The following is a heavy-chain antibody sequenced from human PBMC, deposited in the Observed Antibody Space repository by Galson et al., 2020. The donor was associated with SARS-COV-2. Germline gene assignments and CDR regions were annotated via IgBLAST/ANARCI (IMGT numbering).Heavy chain of an antibody. D-gene: IGHD3-10*01. V-gene: IGHV4-31*03. CDR2: IYYSGST. Sequence: ETSETLSLTCTVSGGSVSSGGYYWNWIRQHPGKGLEWVGYIYYSGSTYYTFYNPSLKSRVTISMDTSKNQFSLDLSSVTAADTAVYYCVRDVVRGFKPREAFFDSWCQGTLVTVSS. CDR1: GGSVSSGGYY. J-gene: IGHJ4*02. CDR3: VRDVVRGFKPREAFFDS.